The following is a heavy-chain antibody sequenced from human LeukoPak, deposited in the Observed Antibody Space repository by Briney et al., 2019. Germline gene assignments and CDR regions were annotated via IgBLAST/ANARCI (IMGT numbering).Heavy chain of an antibody. CDR1: GFTFTNYA. Sequence: GGSLRLSCAASGFTFTNYAMHWVRQAPGKGLDWVAIISYDGSNKYYADSVKGRFTISRNDSKNTLYLQMNSLRAEDTAVYYCAREFTIGGVWGQGTSVTVSS. CDR3: AREFTIGGV. J-gene: IGHJ6*02. CDR2: ISYDGSNK. D-gene: IGHD3-16*01. V-gene: IGHV3-30-3*01.